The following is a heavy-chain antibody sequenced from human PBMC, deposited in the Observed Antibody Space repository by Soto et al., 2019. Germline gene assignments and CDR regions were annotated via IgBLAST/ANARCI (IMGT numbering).Heavy chain of an antibody. D-gene: IGHD6-13*01. CDR1: GFTFSSYG. J-gene: IGHJ4*02. V-gene: IGHV3-33*01. CDR2: IWYDGSNK. Sequence: QVQLVESGGGVVQPGRSLRLSCAASGFTFSSYGMHWVRQAPGKGLEWVAVIWYDGSNKYYADSVKGRFTISRDNSKNTLYLQMNSLRAEDTAVYYCARDGSSYSSSWYYDYWGQGTLVTVSS. CDR3: ARDGSSYSSSWYYDY.